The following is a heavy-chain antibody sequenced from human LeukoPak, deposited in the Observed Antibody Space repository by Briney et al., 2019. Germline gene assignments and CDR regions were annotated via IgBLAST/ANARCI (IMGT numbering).Heavy chain of an antibody. Sequence: PGGSLRLSCAASGFTFSSYSMNWVRQAPGKGLEWVASISNSRNYIYYADSVKGRFTVSRDNAKNSLYLQMNSLRAEDTSVYYCARVRIDYYASGSYYLLDYWGQGTLVTVSS. V-gene: IGHV3-21*01. CDR3: ARVRIDYYASGSYYLLDY. J-gene: IGHJ4*02. D-gene: IGHD3-10*01. CDR2: ISNSRNYI. CDR1: GFTFSSYS.